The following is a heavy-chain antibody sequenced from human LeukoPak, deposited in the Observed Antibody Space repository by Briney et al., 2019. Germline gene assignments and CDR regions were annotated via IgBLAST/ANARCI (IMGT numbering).Heavy chain of an antibody. CDR3: VGAGGSSWSDF. J-gene: IGHJ4*02. V-gene: IGHV3-7*02. CDR2: INPDGGDN. Sequence: GSLRVSCKASGYTFTSYCMSLVRQSPGQGLEWVAKINPDGGDNHYVDSLKGRFTISRDNAKNSGFVQMSGLRVEDTAVYCGVGAGGSSWSDFWGQGTLVSVSS. D-gene: IGHD6-13*01. CDR1: GYTFTSYC.